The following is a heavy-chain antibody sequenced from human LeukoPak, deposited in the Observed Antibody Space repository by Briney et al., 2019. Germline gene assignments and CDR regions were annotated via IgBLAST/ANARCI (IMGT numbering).Heavy chain of an antibody. D-gene: IGHD3-22*01. V-gene: IGHV3-23*01. CDR3: ARGAYYYDSSGYYYGGAFDI. Sequence: GGSLRLSCAASGFTFTNHAMNWVRQAPGKGLEWVSIISGGVFSGSATVTYYADSVEGRFTISRDNSKNTLYLQMNSLRAEDTAVYYCARGAYYYDSSGYYYGGAFDIWGQGTMVTVSS. J-gene: IGHJ3*02. CDR2: ISGGVFSGSATVT. CDR1: GFTFTNHA.